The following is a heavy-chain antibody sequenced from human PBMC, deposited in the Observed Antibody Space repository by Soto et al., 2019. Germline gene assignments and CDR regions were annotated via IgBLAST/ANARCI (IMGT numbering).Heavy chain of an antibody. J-gene: IGHJ5*02. CDR3: ARDCYQWLSGWFDP. V-gene: IGHV3-21*01. D-gene: IGHD6-19*01. Sequence: PGGSLRLSCAASGFTFSSYSMNWVRQAPGKGLEWVSSISSSSSYVYYADSVKGRFTISRDNAKNSLYLQMNSLRAEDTAVYYCARDCYQWLSGWFDPWGQGTLVTVSS. CDR2: ISSSSSYV. CDR1: GFTFSSYS.